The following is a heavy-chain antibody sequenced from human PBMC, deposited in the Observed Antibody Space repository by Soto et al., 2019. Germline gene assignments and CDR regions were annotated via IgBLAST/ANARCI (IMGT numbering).Heavy chain of an antibody. CDR3: ARIRGYSSSSGASDY. CDR2: IFSNDEK. D-gene: IGHD6-6*01. J-gene: IGHJ4*02. V-gene: IGHV2-26*01. Sequence: QVTLKESGPVLVKPTETLTLTCTVSGFSLSNARMGVSWIRQPPGKALEWLAHIFSNDEKSYSTALKSRLTISKDTSKSQVVLTLTNMDHVDTATYCCARIRGYSSSSGASDYWGQGTLVTVSS. CDR1: GFSLSNARMG.